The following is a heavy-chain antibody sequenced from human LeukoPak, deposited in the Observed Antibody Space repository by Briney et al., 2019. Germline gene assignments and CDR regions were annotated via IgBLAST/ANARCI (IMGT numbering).Heavy chain of an antibody. V-gene: IGHV3-30*03. Sequence: GGSLRLSCAASGFIFNNYGMHWVRQTPGKGLEWVALMSLDGSKSYYADSVKGRFTISRDNAKNTLYLQMNSLRAEDTAVYYCAREYTYYDFWSGYSPGAFDIWGQGTMVTVSS. J-gene: IGHJ3*02. CDR1: GFIFNNYG. CDR3: AREYTYYDFWSGYSPGAFDI. CDR2: MSLDGSKS. D-gene: IGHD3-3*01.